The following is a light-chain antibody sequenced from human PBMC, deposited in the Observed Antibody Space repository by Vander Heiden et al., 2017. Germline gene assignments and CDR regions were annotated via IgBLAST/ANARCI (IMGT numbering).Light chain of an antibody. CDR1: SSNIGAGYD. J-gene: IGLJ2*01. V-gene: IGLV1-40*01. CDR2: GNS. CDR3: QSYDSSRSGPVV. Sequence: QSVLPQPPSVSGAPGQRVTISCTGSSSNIGAGYDVHWYQQLPGTAPKLLIYGNSNRPSGVPDRFSGSKSGTSASLAITGLQAEDEADYYCQSYDSSRSGPVVFGGGTKLTVL.